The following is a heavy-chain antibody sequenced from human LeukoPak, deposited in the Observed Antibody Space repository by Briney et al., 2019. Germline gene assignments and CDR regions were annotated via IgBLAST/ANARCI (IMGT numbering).Heavy chain of an antibody. CDR1: GYTFTSHY. D-gene: IGHD5-18*01. CDR3: ARDLTAHSYGYIEAFDI. V-gene: IGHV1-46*01. CDR2: INPSDHFT. Sequence: ASVKVSCKTSGYTFTSHYMHWVRQAPGQGLEWMGVINPSDHFTRYAQKFQGRVTMTRDLSTSTAYMELSSLRSEDTAVYYCARDLTAHSYGYIEAFDIWGQGTMVTVSS. J-gene: IGHJ3*02.